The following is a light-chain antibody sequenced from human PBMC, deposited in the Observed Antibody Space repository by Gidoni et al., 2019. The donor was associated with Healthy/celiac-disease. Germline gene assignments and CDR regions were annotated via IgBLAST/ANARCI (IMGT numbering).Light chain of an antibody. CDR2: CAS. J-gene: IGKJ1*01. CDR1: QSVLYNSNNKNY. Sequence: DIVMTQSPDSLAVSLVERATINCKSSQSVLYNSNNKNYIAWYQQKPGQPPKLLIYCASTRESGVPDRLSGSGSGTDFTLTISSLQAEDVAVYYCQQYYSTPQWTFGQGTKVEIK. V-gene: IGKV4-1*01. CDR3: QQYYSTPQWT.